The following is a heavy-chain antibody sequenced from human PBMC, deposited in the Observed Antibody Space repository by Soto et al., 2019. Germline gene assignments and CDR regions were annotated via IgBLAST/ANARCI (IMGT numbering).Heavy chain of an antibody. D-gene: IGHD2-2*01. CDR3: SRERCSSTNCYPDH. J-gene: IGHJ4*02. CDR1: GYHFSRYY. CDR2: INPTSGRA. V-gene: IGHV1-46*03. Sequence: QVQLVQSGAEVRKPGASVKVSCKTSGYHFSRYYIHWVRQAPGKGLEWMGIINPTSGRATYAPKFQGRVTMTSDTSTTTVYLEVTGLKSEDTAIYSWSRERCSSTNCYPDHWGQGTLVTVSS.